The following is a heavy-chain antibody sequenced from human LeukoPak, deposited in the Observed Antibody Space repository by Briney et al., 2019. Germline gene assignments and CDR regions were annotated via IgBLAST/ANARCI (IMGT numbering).Heavy chain of an antibody. D-gene: IGHD3-22*01. V-gene: IGHV1-46*01. J-gene: IGHJ4*02. CDR3: ARVDIKGGYYDSSGYSLFDY. Sequence: GASVKVSCKASGYTFTSYYMHWVRQAPGQGPEWMGIINPSGGSTSYAQKFQGRVTMTRDTSTSTVYMELSSLRSEDTAVYYCARVDIKGGYYDSSGYSLFDYWGQGTLVTVSS. CDR1: GYTFTSYY. CDR2: INPSGGST.